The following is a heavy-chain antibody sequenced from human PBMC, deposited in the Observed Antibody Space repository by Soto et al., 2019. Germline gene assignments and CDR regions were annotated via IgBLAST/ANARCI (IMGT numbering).Heavy chain of an antibody. V-gene: IGHV3-23*01. CDR2: ISGSGGST. J-gene: IGHJ6*03. Sequence: EVQLLESGGGLVQPGGSLRLSCAASGITFSSYAMSWVRQAPGKGLEWVSAISGSGGSTYYADSVKGRFTISRDNSKNTLYLQMNSLRAEDTAIYYCARGSRYYYGSGSPNYYYYYMDVWGKGTTVTVSS. CDR3: ARGSRYYYGSGSPNYYYYYMDV. CDR1: GITFSSYA. D-gene: IGHD3-10*01.